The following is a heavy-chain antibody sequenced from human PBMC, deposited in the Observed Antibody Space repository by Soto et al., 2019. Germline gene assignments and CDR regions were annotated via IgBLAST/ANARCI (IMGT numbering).Heavy chain of an antibody. D-gene: IGHD2-2*01. CDR3: ARPSEQWQYDAFDI. J-gene: IGHJ3*02. CDR2: IHHSGST. Sequence: SETLSLTCAVYGGSFSDYYWTWIRQPAGKGLEWIGEIHHSGSTNYNPSLKSRVAISEDTSKNQFSLILNSVTAADTAVYYCARPSEQWQYDAFDIWGQGTMVTV. V-gene: IGHV4-34*01. CDR1: GGSFSDYY.